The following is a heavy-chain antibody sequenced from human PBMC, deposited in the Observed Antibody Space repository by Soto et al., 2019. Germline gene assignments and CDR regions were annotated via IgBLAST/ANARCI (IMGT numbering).Heavy chain of an antibody. D-gene: IGHD6-19*01. Sequence: QVQLVESGGGVVQPGRSLRLSCAASGFTFSSYGMHWVRQAPGKGLEWVAVISYDGSNKYYADSVKGRFTISRDNSKNTLYLQMNSLRAEDTAVYYCAKGNLQWLVRGRIDYWGQGTLVTVSS. V-gene: IGHV3-30*18. CDR1: GFTFSSYG. CDR3: AKGNLQWLVRGRIDY. CDR2: ISYDGSNK. J-gene: IGHJ4*02.